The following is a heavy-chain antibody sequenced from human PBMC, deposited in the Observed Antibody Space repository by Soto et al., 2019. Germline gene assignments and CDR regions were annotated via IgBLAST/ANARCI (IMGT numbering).Heavy chain of an antibody. V-gene: IGHV3-48*02. J-gene: IGHJ6*02. CDR2: IGGARSTAI. CDR3: ARDFGYDDV. Sequence: GGSLRLSCAASGFTFSNYNMNWVRQAPGKGLEWVSHIGGARSTAIYYADSVKGRFTISRDNAENSLFLQMTSLRDEDTAVYYCARDFGYDDVWGQGTTVTVSS. D-gene: IGHD3-22*01. CDR1: GFTFSNYN.